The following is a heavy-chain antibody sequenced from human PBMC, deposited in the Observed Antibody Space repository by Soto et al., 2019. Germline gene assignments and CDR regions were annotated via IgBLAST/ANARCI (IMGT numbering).Heavy chain of an antibody. CDR3: ARACIGGSCYFDY. Sequence: EVQLVESGGGLVKPGGSLRVSCAASGFTFSTHTMNWVRQAPGKGLEWVSSIGTRGSYTYYADSVKGRFTISRDNAKNSLYLQMNGLRADDTALYYCARACIGGSCYFDYWGQGILVTVSS. CDR1: GFTFSTHT. V-gene: IGHV3-21*01. D-gene: IGHD2-15*01. CDR2: IGTRGSYT. J-gene: IGHJ4*02.